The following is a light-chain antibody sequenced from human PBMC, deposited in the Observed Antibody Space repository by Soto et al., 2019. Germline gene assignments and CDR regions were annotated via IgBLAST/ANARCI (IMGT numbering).Light chain of an antibody. CDR3: PKYPRSPLT. CDR1: QSVLYTPNAKNY. Sequence: DIVVTQSPEYLAGSLGERATINCKSSQSVLYTPNAKNYLAWYQQKPGQPPRLLIYWASYREPGGPDRFSGSWSGTDFTLTISSLQAEYVAVHHCPKYPRSPLTSRGRTQVDIK. J-gene: IGKJ4*01. CDR2: WAS. V-gene: IGKV4-1*01.